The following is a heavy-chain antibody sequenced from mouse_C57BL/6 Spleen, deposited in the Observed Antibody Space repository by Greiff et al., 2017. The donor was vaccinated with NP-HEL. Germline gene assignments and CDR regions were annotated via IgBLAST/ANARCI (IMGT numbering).Heavy chain of an antibody. D-gene: IGHD1-1*01. CDR2: IDPETGGT. V-gene: IGHV1-15*01. CDR3: TRLLITTGAMDY. CDR1: GYTFTDYE. J-gene: IGHJ4*01. Sequence: VQLQQSGAELVRPGASVTLSCKASGYTFTDYEMHWVKQTPVHGLEWIGAIDPETGGTAYNQKFKGKAILTADKSSSTAYMELRSLTSEDSAVYYCTRLLITTGAMDYWGQGTSVTVSS.